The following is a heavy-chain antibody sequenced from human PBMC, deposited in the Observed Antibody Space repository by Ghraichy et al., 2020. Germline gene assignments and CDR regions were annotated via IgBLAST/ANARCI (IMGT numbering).Heavy chain of an antibody. CDR3: AREGGMYSSRWYSFDY. V-gene: IGHV3-48*02. CDR2: ISSSSSII. J-gene: IGHJ4*02. D-gene: IGHD6-13*01. Sequence: GGSLRLSCAASGFTFSSYSMNWVRQAPGKGLEWVSYISSSSSIIYYADSVKGRFTISRDNAKNSLYLQMNSLRDEDTAVYYCAREGGMYSSRWYSFDYWGQGTLLTVSS. CDR1: GFTFSSYS.